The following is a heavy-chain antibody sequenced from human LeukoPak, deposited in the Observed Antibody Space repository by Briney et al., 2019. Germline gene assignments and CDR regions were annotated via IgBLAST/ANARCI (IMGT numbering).Heavy chain of an antibody. Sequence: GGSLRLSCAASGFTFSSYWMSWVRQAPGKGLEWVANIKQDGSEKYYVDSVKGRSTISRDNAKNSLYLQMNSLRAEDTAVYYCAREYDFWSGYYTGNFDYWGQGTLVTVSS. D-gene: IGHD3-3*01. CDR3: AREYDFWSGYYTGNFDY. CDR1: GFTFSSYW. CDR2: IKQDGSEK. J-gene: IGHJ4*02. V-gene: IGHV3-7*01.